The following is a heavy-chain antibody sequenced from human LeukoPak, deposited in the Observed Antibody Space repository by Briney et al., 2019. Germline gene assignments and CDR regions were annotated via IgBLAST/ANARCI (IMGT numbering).Heavy chain of an antibody. CDR2: ISYSGTT. Sequence: SETLSLTCDVSGYSISSSNWWGWIRQPPGKGLEWIGYISYSGTTNYNPSLKSRVTISVDTSKNQVSLRLSSVTAADTAVYYCARVARVWFGEGQFDYWGQGTLVTVSS. V-gene: IGHV4-28*03. CDR1: GYSISSSNW. J-gene: IGHJ4*02. CDR3: ARVARVWFGEGQFDY. D-gene: IGHD3-10*01.